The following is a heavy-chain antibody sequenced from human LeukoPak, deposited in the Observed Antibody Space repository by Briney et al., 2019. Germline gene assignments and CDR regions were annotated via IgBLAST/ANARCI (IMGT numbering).Heavy chain of an antibody. CDR1: GFSFSSYT. Sequence: GGSLRLSCAVSGFSFSSYTMSWVRQAPGKGLEWGSAISGSGGSTYYADCVKGRFTISRDNSKNTLFLQMNSLRAEDTAVYYCAKDLGYCSSFSCPLDHWGQGTLVTVSS. D-gene: IGHD2-2*01. CDR3: AKDLGYCSSFSCPLDH. V-gene: IGHV3-23*01. CDR2: ISGSGGST. J-gene: IGHJ4*02.